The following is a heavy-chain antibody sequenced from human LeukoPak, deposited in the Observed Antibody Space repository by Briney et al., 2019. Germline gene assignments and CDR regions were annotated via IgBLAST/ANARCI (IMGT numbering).Heavy chain of an antibody. V-gene: IGHV3-74*01. J-gene: IGHJ4*02. Sequence: GGSLRLSCAASGFTFSSYWMHWVRQAPGKGLVWVSRINTDGSSTSYADSVKGRFTIPRDNAKNTLYLQMNSLRAEDTAVYYCARVIAAPPFDYWGQGTLVTVSS. D-gene: IGHD6-6*01. CDR1: GFTFSSYW. CDR3: ARVIAAPPFDY. CDR2: INTDGSST.